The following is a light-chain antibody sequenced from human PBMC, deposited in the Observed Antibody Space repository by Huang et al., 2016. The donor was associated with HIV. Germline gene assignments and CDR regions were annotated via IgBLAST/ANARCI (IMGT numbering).Light chain of an antibody. CDR2: GAS. V-gene: IGKV3-15*01. CDR3: QHYHDWPPLA. J-gene: IGKJ4*01. Sequence: EIVMTQSPATLSVSPGERATLSCRASQNIRTNLAWYQQKRGQPPRLLIYGASTRAAGIPARFSGSGSGTEFTLILTSLQSEDFAVYYCQHYHDWPPLAFGGGTKVEIK. CDR1: QNIRTN.